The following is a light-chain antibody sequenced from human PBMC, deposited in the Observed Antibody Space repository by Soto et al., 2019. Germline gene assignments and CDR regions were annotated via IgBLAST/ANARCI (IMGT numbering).Light chain of an antibody. Sequence: EIVLTQSPGTLSLSPGERGTLSCRASQSVSSNYLAWYQQKPGQAPRLLIYGASSRATGIPDRFSGSGSGTDFTLTISRLEPEDFAVYYCKQYGTSPLTFGGGTKVDIK. CDR2: GAS. CDR3: KQYGTSPLT. V-gene: IGKV3-20*01. J-gene: IGKJ4*01. CDR1: QSVSSNY.